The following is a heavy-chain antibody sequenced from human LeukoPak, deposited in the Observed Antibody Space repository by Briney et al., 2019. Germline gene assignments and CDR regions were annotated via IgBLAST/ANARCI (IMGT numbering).Heavy chain of an antibody. CDR2: ISSTSAYI. D-gene: IGHD3-16*02. Sequence: GGSLRLSCAASGFALNSYSLAWVRQAPGKGLEWVSSISSTSAYIHYADSVKGRFTISRDNAKSTLYLQMTSLRDEDTAVYYCARDRDDYVWGSYPAGDHWGQGTLVTVSS. V-gene: IGHV3-21*01. CDR1: GFALNSYS. J-gene: IGHJ4*02. CDR3: ARDRDDYVWGSYPAGDH.